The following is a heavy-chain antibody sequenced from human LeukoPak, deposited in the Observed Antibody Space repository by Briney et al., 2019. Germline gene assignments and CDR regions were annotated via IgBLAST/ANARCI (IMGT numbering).Heavy chain of an antibody. D-gene: IGHD3-3*01. V-gene: IGHV3-7*01. CDR3: ARLDFYSMDA. CDR1: GFTFSSYW. J-gene: IGHJ6*02. Sequence: GGSLRPSCAASGFTFSSYWMNWVRQAPGKGLEWVAKIKGDGSEKYYVDSVKGRFTIPRDNAENSLSLQMNSLRVEDTALYYCARLDFYSMDAWGQGTTVTVSS. CDR2: IKGDGSEK.